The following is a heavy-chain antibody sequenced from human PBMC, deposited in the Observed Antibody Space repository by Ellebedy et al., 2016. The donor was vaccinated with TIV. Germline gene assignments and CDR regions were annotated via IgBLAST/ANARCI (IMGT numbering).Heavy chain of an antibody. CDR1: GFFFSTYW. J-gene: IGHJ4*02. CDR3: ARTARTADY. Sequence: GGSLRLSCAASGFFFSTYWMSWVRQAPGRGPEHMAYISADGGETNYVDSVKGRFTISRDNAKNSLYLQMNSLRAEDTAVYYCARTARTADYWGQGVLVTVSS. D-gene: IGHD2-8*02. V-gene: IGHV3-7*01. CDR2: ISADGGET.